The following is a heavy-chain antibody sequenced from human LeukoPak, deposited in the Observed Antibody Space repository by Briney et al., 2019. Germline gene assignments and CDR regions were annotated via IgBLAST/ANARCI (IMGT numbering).Heavy chain of an antibody. CDR3: ARAGDVLRYFDRLLS. V-gene: IGHV3-30*04. Sequence: GRSLRLSCAASGFTFSSYAMHWVRQAPGKGLEWVAVISYDGSNKYYADSVKGRFTISRDNSKNTLYLQMNSLRAEDTAVYYCARAGDVLRYFDRLLSWGQGTLVTVSS. D-gene: IGHD3-9*01. J-gene: IGHJ5*02. CDR2: ISYDGSNK. CDR1: GFTFSSYA.